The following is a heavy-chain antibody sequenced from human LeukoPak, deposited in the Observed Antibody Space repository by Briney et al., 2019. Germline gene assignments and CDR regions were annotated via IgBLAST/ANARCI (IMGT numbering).Heavy chain of an antibody. CDR3: AREVLSISWFSLDC. CDR1: GFSISTYW. D-gene: IGHD6-13*01. J-gene: IGHJ4*02. V-gene: IGHV3-7*04. Sequence: QAGGSLRLSCAASGFSISTYWMSWVRQAPGKGLEWVANIKQDGSEKYYVDSVKGRFTISRDNAKNSLYLQMNSLRAEDTAVYYCAREVLSISWFSLDCWGQGTLVTVSS. CDR2: IKQDGSEK.